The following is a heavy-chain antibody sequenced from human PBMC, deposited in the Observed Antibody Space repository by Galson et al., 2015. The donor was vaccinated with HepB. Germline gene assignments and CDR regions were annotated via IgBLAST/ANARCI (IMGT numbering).Heavy chain of an antibody. Sequence: SVKVSCKASGYTFTSYGISWVRQAPGQGLEWMGWISAYNGNTNYAQKLQGRVTMTTDTSTSTAYMELRSLRSDDTAVYYCARSLRYCSSTSCSTSIAARPGPLGYWGQGTLVTVSS. V-gene: IGHV1-18*04. D-gene: IGHD2-2*01. CDR2: ISAYNGNT. CDR3: ARSLRYCSSTSCSTSIAARPGPLGY. J-gene: IGHJ4*02. CDR1: GYTFTSYG.